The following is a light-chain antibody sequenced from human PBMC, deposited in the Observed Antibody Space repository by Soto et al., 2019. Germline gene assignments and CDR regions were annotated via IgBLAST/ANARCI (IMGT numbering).Light chain of an antibody. V-gene: IGKV3-20*01. CDR2: SAS. Sequence: EIVLTQLPCTLSRCPCEGTTLSCRASQSVSNDYLAWYQQKPGQAPRLLIYSASNRATGIPDRFSGSGSGTDFTLTISRLEPEDFAVYYCQQYGSSGTFGQGTKVDI. J-gene: IGKJ1*01. CDR1: QSVSNDY. CDR3: QQYGSSGT.